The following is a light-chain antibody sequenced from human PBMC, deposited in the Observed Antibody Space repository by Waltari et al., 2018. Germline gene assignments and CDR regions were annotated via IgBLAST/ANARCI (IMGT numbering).Light chain of an antibody. CDR2: DVY. CDR1: GSDVGGYDY. V-gene: IGLV2-14*01. J-gene: IGLJ2*01. CDR3: SSYTSSGVV. Sequence: QSALTQPASVSGSPGQAIIISCTGTGSDVGGYDYVSWYQQYPGKAPRLIIYDVYNRPSVVSKRFPGSKSDYTASLTISWLQAEDESFYYCSSYTSSGVVFGGGTKLTVL.